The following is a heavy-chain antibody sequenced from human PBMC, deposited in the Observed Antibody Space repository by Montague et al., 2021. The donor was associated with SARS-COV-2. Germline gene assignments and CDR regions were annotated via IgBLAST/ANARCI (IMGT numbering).Heavy chain of an antibody. V-gene: IGHV3-33*05. D-gene: IGHD4-17*01. CDR2: IAFHGRQQ. J-gene: IGHJ4*02. CDR1: GFNFQTYG. CDR3: ARGSVVYGDYGPLDY. Sequence: SLRLSCAASGFNFQTYGTHWVRQAPGKGLEWVAVIAFHGRQQYYADSVEGRSTISRDNSKNTVYLEIKDLTVEDTAVYYCARGSVVYGDYGPLDYWGQGTLVTVSS.